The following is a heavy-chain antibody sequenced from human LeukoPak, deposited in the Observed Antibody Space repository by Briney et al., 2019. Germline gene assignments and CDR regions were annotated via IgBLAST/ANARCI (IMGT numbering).Heavy chain of an antibody. Sequence: ASVKVSCKASGYTFTGYYMHWVRQAPGQGLEWMGWINPNSGGTNYAQKFQGRVTMTRDTSISTAYMELSRLRSDDTAVYYCARVGRDSSGYYRYYYYHYMDVWGKGTTVTVSS. J-gene: IGHJ6*03. CDR2: INPNSGGT. CDR3: ARVGRDSSGYYRYYYYHYMDV. CDR1: GYTFTGYY. D-gene: IGHD3-22*01. V-gene: IGHV1-2*02.